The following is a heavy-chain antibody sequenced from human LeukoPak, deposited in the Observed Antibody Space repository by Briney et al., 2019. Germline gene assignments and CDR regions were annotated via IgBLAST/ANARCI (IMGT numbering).Heavy chain of an antibody. CDR2: INHSGST. Sequence: SGTLSLTCAVYGGSFSGYYWSWIRQAPGKGLEWIGEINHSGSTNYNPSLKSRVTISVDTSKNQFSLRLSSVTAADTAVYYCARVNYYGSGSYYFTIDYWGQGTLVTVSS. V-gene: IGHV4-34*01. J-gene: IGHJ4*02. CDR1: GGSFSGYY. D-gene: IGHD3-10*01. CDR3: ARVNYYGSGSYYFTIDY.